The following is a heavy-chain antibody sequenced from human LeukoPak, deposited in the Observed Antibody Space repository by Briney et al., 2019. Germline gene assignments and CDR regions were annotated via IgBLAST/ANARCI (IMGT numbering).Heavy chain of an antibody. V-gene: IGHV3-33*01. J-gene: IGHJ4*02. D-gene: IGHD5-24*01. CDR2: IWYDGSNK. Sequence: GGSLTLSCAASGLTFSSYGVHWVRHAPGKGLEWVAVIWYDGSNKYYADSVKGRFTISRDNSKNTLYLQMNSLRADDTAVYYCARARDGYRTDYFDYWGQGTLVTVSS. CDR1: GLTFSSYG. CDR3: ARARDGYRTDYFDY.